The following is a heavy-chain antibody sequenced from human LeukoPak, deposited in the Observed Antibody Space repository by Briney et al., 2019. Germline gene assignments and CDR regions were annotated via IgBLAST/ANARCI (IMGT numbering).Heavy chain of an antibody. Sequence: PGGSLRLSCAASGFTFDIYAMHWVRQAPGKGLEWVAVMSYDGSNKYYADSVKGRFTISRDNSRNTLHLQMSSLRVADTAVYYCARDQVELWSSGSGYVIDNWGPGTLVAVSS. J-gene: IGHJ4*02. CDR1: GFTFDIYA. CDR2: MSYDGSNK. CDR3: ARDQVELWSSGSGYVIDN. V-gene: IGHV3-30*04. D-gene: IGHD6-25*01.